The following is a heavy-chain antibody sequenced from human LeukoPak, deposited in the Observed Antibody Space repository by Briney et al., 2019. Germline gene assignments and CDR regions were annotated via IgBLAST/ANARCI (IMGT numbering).Heavy chain of an antibody. J-gene: IGHJ4*02. CDR2: INPSGGST. Sequence: GASVKVSCKASGYTFTSYYMHWVRQAPGQGLEWMGIINPSGGSTSYAQKFQGRVTMTRDMSTSTVYMELRSLRSDDTAVYYCARFLGVVVTVSEYYFDYWGQGTLVTVSS. CDR3: ARFLGVVVTVSEYYFDY. CDR1: GYTFTSYY. D-gene: IGHD2-21*02. V-gene: IGHV1-46*01.